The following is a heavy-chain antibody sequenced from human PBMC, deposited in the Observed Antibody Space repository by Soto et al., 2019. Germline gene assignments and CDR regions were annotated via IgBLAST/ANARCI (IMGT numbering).Heavy chain of an antibody. CDR3: ASGGIAAAGTWFDP. CDR1: GGTFSSYA. CDR2: IIPIFGTA. V-gene: IGHV1-69*06. J-gene: IGHJ5*02. D-gene: IGHD6-13*01. Sequence: VKVSCKASGGTFSSYAISWVRQAPGQGLEWMGGIIPIFGTANYAQKFQGRVTITADKSTSTAYMELSSLRSEDTAVYYCASGGIAAAGTWFDPWGQGTLVTVSS.